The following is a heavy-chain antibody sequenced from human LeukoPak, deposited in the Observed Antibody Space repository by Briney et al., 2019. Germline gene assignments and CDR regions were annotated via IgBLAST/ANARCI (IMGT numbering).Heavy chain of an antibody. Sequence: GESLKISCKASGYTFSDYWIGWVRQMPGQGLEWMGIVYPGDSDTRYSPSFQGQVTISADKSISTAYLQWSSLKASDTAMYYCALNRVSQTVDAFDIWGQGTMVTVSS. J-gene: IGHJ3*02. V-gene: IGHV5-51*01. CDR1: GYTFSDYW. CDR3: ALNRVSQTVDAFDI. CDR2: VYPGDSDT. D-gene: IGHD1-14*01.